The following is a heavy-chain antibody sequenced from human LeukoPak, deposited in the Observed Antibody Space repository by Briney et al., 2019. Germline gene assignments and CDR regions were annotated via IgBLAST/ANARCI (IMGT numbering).Heavy chain of an antibody. D-gene: IGHD7-27*01. J-gene: IGHJ4*02. V-gene: IGHV3-21*01. Sequence: PGGSLILSCAASGFTFSSYSMNWVRQAPGKGLEWVSSISSSSSYIYYADSVKGRFTISRDNAKNSLYLQMNSLRAEDTAVYYCAKGDVSVTREFDYWGQGTLVTVSS. CDR2: ISSSSSYI. CDR1: GFTFSSYS. CDR3: AKGDVSVTREFDY.